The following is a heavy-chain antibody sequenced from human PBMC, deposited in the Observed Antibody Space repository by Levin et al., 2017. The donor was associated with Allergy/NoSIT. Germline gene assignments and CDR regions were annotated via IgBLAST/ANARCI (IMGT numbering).Heavy chain of an antibody. CDR2: ISGGGATT. CDR1: GFTFSDYS. V-gene: IGHV3-23*01. D-gene: IGHD2-8*01. J-gene: IGHJ3*01. Sequence: PGGSLRLSCAGSGFTFSDYSMSWVRQAPGKQLEWVSEISGGGATTNYADSVKGRFTMSRDNSKNTLYLQMNSLRAEDTAVYYCAKDFFARNGRWDAFDVWGQGTMLTVSS. CDR3: AKDFFARNGRWDAFDV.